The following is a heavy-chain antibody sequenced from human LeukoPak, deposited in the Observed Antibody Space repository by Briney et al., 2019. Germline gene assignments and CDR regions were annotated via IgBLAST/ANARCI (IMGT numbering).Heavy chain of an antibody. V-gene: IGHV4-39*07. CDR1: GGSLSSSSYY. CDR3: AKGQFGFLEWLPYMDV. CDR2: IYYSGST. D-gene: IGHD3-3*01. Sequence: SETLSLTCTVSGGSLSSSSYYWGWLRQPPGTGLEWVGSIYYSGSTYYNPSLKNRVTISVDTSKNQFSLKLSSVTAADTAVYYCAKGQFGFLEWLPYMDVWGKGTTVTVSS. J-gene: IGHJ6*03.